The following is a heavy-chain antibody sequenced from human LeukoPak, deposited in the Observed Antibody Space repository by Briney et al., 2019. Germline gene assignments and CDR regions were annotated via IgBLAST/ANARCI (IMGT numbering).Heavy chain of an antibody. D-gene: IGHD5-12*01. CDR2: IYSGGST. CDR3: ARRGYSGYEDFDY. Sequence: GGSLRLSCAASGFTVSSNYMSWVRQAPGKGLEWVSVIYSGGSTYYADSVKGRFTISRDNSKNTLYPQMNSLRAEDTAVYYCARRGYSGYEDFDYWGQGTLVTVSS. CDR1: GFTVSSNY. J-gene: IGHJ4*02. V-gene: IGHV3-53*05.